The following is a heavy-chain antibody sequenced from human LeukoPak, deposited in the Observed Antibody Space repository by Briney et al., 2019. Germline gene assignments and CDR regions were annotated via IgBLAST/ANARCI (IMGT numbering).Heavy chain of an antibody. Sequence: PGGSLRLSCAASGFTFSSYSMNWVRQAPGKGLEWVSSISSSSYIYYAGSVKGRFTISRDNAKNSLYLQMNSLRADDTAIYYCARSKIDYWGQGTLVTVSS. CDR1: GFTFSSYS. CDR2: ISSSSYI. D-gene: IGHD4-11*01. V-gene: IGHV3-21*01. J-gene: IGHJ4*02. CDR3: ARSKIDY.